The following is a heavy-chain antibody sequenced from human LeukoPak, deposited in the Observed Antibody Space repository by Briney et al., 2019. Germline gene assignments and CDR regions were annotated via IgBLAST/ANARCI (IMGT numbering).Heavy chain of an antibody. CDR1: GYTFTSYG. J-gene: IGHJ1*01. D-gene: IGHD6-19*01. Sequence: ASVKVSCKASGYTFTSYGISWVRQAPGQGLEWVGWISAYNGNTNYAQKLQGRVTMTTDTSTSTAYMELRSLRSEDTAVYYCAGHSSGWYGYFQHWGQGTLVTVSS. V-gene: IGHV1-18*01. CDR2: ISAYNGNT. CDR3: AGHSSGWYGYFQH.